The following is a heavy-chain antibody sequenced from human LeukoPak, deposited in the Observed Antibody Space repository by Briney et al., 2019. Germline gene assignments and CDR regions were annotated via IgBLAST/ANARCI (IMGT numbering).Heavy chain of an antibody. D-gene: IGHD4-11*01. CDR1: EFSVGSNY. V-gene: IGHV3-48*03. CDR3: ARDATTTVGWVYMDV. Sequence: GGSLRLSCAASEFSVGSNYMTWVRQAPGKGLEWLAHISNSGDTIHYATSVEDRFTISRDNAKNSVYLQMNSLRVEDTALYYCARDATTTVGWVYMDVWGKGTAVTIS. CDR2: ISNSGDTI. J-gene: IGHJ6*03.